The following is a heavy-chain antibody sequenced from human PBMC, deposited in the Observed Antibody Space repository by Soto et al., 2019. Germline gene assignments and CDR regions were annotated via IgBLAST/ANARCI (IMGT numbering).Heavy chain of an antibody. Sequence: SETLSLTCAVYGGSVNGYYWNWIRQPPGKGLEWIGEINHTGGTHYNPSLKSRVTMSVDTSKNQFSLRLSSVTAADTAIYYCATRVTVVGLLIRPFDPWGQGTQVTVSS. D-gene: IGHD2-21*01. CDR3: ATRVTVVGLLIRPFDP. CDR1: GGSVNGYY. CDR2: INHTGGT. V-gene: IGHV4-34*01. J-gene: IGHJ5*02.